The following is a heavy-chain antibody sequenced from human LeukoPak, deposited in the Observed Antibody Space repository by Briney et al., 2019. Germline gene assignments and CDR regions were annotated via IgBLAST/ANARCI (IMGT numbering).Heavy chain of an antibody. CDR2: ISGSGGST. CDR1: GFTFSSYA. J-gene: IGHJ3*02. D-gene: IGHD2-2*01. Sequence: GGSLRLSCVASGFTFSSYAMSWVRQAPGMGLEWVSAISGSGGSTYYADSVKGRFTISRDNSKNTLYLQMNSLRAEDTAVYYCASVVPDASDAFDIWGQGTMVTVSS. CDR3: ASVVPDASDAFDI. V-gene: IGHV3-23*01.